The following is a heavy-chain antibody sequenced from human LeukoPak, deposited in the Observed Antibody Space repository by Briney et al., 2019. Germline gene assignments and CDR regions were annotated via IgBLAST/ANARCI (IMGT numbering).Heavy chain of an antibody. V-gene: IGHV3-23*01. CDR2: ISGSGGST. Sequence: GGSLRLSCAASGFTFSSYAMSWVRQAPGKGLEWVSAISGSGGSTYYADSVKGRFTISRDNSQNTLYLQMNSLRAEDTAMYYCAKEGYYGSGTYYHFDYWGQGTLVTVSS. J-gene: IGHJ4*02. CDR3: AKEGYYGSGTYYHFDY. CDR1: GFTFSSYA. D-gene: IGHD3-10*01.